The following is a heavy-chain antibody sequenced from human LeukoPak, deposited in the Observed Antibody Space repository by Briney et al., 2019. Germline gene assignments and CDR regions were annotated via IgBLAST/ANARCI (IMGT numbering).Heavy chain of an antibody. CDR1: GFAFSRHG. J-gene: IGHJ6*03. CDR2: IPYDGSNK. V-gene: IGHV3-30*02. CDR3: AKGVGGSANYYYMDV. Sequence: TGGSLRLSCAASGFAFSRHGIHWVRQAPGKGLEWVAFIPYDGSNKFYADSVKGRFTISRDNSKNTLYLQMNSLRVEDTAVYYCAKGVGGSANYYYMDVWGKGTTVTVSS. D-gene: IGHD3-10*01.